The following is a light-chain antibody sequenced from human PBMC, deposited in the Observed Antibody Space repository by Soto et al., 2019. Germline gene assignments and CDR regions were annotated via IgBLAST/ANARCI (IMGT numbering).Light chain of an antibody. CDR3: QQSSNWLA. J-gene: IGKJ4*01. Sequence: EIVLTQSPATLSLSPGERATLSCTTSQSVGSFLAWYQQKPGQAPRLLIYGASNRATGIPARFTGSGSGTDFTLTISSLEPEDSAIYYCQQSSNWLAFGGGTKVEIK. CDR2: GAS. CDR1: QSVGSF. V-gene: IGKV3-11*01.